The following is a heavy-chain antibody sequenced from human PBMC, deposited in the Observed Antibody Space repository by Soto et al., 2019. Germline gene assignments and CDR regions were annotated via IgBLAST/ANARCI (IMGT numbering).Heavy chain of an antibody. D-gene: IGHD2-2*01. V-gene: IGHV3-33*01. CDR2: IWYDGGEK. CDR1: RFAFGSYG. CDR3: ARGGCSSASCSDFDY. J-gene: IGHJ4*02. Sequence: GGSLRLSCAASRFAFGSYGMHWVRQPPGKGLEWVAVIWYDGGEKHYADSVKGRFTISRDNSKNTLYLQMNGLRVEDAAVYYCARGGCSSASCSDFDYWGQGTLVTVSS.